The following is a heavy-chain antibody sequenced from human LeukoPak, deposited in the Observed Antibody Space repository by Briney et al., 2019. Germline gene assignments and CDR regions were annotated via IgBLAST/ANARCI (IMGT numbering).Heavy chain of an antibody. CDR1: EFTFSSYS. D-gene: IGHD3-10*01. CDR3: ATPAPHGSDPSLYYYMDV. V-gene: IGHV3-21*04. CDR2: ISTSSSYI. Sequence: PGGSLRLSCAVSEFTFSSYSMNWVRQAPGKGLEWVSFISTSSSYIYYADSVKGRFTISRDNSKNTLYLQMNSLRAEDTAVYYCATPAPHGSDPSLYYYMDVWGKGTTVTISS. J-gene: IGHJ6*03.